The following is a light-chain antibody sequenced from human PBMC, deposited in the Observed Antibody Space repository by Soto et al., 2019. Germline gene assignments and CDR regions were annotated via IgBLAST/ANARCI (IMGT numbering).Light chain of an antibody. V-gene: IGLV2-8*01. CDR2: EVS. J-gene: IGLJ3*02. CDR3: SSYAGSNIPNWV. Sequence: QSVLTQPPSASGSPGQSVTISCTGTSSDVGGYNYVSWYQQHPGKAPKLMIYEVSKRPSGVPDRFSGSKSGNTASLTVPGLQAEDEADYYCSSYAGSNIPNWVFGGGTKLTVL. CDR1: SSDVGGYNY.